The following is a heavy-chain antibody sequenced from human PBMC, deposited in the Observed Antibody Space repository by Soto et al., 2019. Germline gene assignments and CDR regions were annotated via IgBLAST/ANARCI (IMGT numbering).Heavy chain of an antibody. CDR1: GCSLNNNY. CDR3: AAPTY. V-gene: IGHV3-66*01. Sequence: GGSLRLSCAASGCSLNNNYMNWVRQAPGEGLEWVSIIYTGGSTYYADSVKGRFTISRDDFKNTLYLQMNSLRAEDTGVYYCAAPTYWGQGTLVTVS. CDR2: IYTGGST. J-gene: IGHJ4*01.